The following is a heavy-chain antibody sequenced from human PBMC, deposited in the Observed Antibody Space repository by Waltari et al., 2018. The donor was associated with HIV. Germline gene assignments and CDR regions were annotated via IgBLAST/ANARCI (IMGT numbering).Heavy chain of an antibody. Sequence: EVQLVQSGGGLIKPGGSLRLSCAASGFSVSSYWMHWVRQTPGKGLARGARINIDGTGRDYADSVRGRVTISRDSAKNTLSLQMNSLTEEDTAVYYCSRDTFGEYDYWGQGTLVTVSS. CDR1: GFSVSSYW. D-gene: IGHD3-10*01. CDR2: INIDGTGR. CDR3: SRDTFGEYDY. V-gene: IGHV3-74*01. J-gene: IGHJ4*02.